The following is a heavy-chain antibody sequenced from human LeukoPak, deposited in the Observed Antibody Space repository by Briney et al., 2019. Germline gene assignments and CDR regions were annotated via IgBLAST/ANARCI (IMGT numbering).Heavy chain of an antibody. V-gene: IGHV1-2*02. CDR1: GYTFAAYY. Sequence: ASVKVSCKASGYTFAAYYMHWVRQAPGQGLEWMGWINPKNGRTSYAQTFQCRVTMTTDTSISTAYMELSRLSSDDTAVYYCARDMNITVVADYWGQGTLVPVSS. CDR2: INPKNGRT. CDR3: ARDMNITVVADY. J-gene: IGHJ4*02. D-gene: IGHD2-15*01.